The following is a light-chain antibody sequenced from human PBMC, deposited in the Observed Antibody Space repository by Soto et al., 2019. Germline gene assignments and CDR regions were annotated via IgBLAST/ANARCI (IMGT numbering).Light chain of an antibody. V-gene: IGKV2-24*01. CDR1: QSLIHRNGNTY. Sequence: IVMTQTPLSSPVTLGQPASISCRSSQSLIHRNGNTYLTWLHQRPGQPPRLLIHNIFNRFSGVPDRFSGSGAGAHFTLRISRVEPEDVGIYYCMQATEFPRTFGQGTKLEIK. J-gene: IGKJ2*02. CDR2: NIF. CDR3: MQATEFPRT.